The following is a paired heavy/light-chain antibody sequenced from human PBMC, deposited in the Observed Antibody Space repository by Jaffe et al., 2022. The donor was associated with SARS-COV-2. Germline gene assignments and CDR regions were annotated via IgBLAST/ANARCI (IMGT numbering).Heavy chain of an antibody. Sequence: EAQLEESGGGLVKPGGSLRLSCAASGFTFSNAWMSWVRQAPGKGLEWVGRIKSKADGGTTDYAAPVKGRFTISRDDSKNTLYMQMNSLETEDTAVYYCSTDPEHDYDSDYDSGGSYYVQYFDLWGRGILVTVSS. CDR1: GFTFSNAW. J-gene: IGHJ2*01. V-gene: IGHV3-15*01. D-gene: IGHD3-22*01. CDR3: STDPEHDYDSDYDSGGSYYVQYFDL. CDR2: IKSKADGGTT.
Light chain of an antibody. CDR3: RQCGSSPST. CDR2: GAS. V-gene: IGKV3-20*01. J-gene: IGKJ2*01. CDR1: QSVSSSF. Sequence: EIVLTQSPGTLSLSPGERATLSCRASQSVSSSFLAWYQQKPGQAPRLLIYGASSRATGIPDRFSGSGSGTDFTLTISRLEPEDSAVYYCRQCGSSPSTFGQGTNLAIK.